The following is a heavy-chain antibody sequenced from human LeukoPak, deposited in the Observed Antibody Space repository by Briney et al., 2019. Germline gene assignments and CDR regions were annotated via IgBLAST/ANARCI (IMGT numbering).Heavy chain of an antibody. CDR3: ARAGRLFGMYYDFWSVGGFDP. D-gene: IGHD3-3*01. CDR1: GYTFTGYY. J-gene: IGHJ5*02. V-gene: IGHV1-2*02. CDR2: INPNSGGT. Sequence: GASVKVSCKASGYTFTGYYMHWVRQAPGQGLEWMGWINPNSGGTNYAQKFQGRVTMTGDTSISTAYMELSRLRSDDTAVYYCARAGRLFGMYYDFWSVGGFDPWGQGTLVTVSS.